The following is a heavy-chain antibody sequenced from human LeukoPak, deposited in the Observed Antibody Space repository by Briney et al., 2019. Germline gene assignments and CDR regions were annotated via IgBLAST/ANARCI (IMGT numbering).Heavy chain of an antibody. Sequence: SETLSLTCTVSGGSISSYYWSWIRQPPGKGLEWIGYIYYSGSTNYNPSLKSRVTISVDTSKNQFSLKLSSVTAADTAVYYCARAGSSGYYYYYFDYWGQGTLVTVSS. CDR3: ARAGSSGYYYYYFDY. CDR2: IYYSGST. D-gene: IGHD3-22*01. CDR1: GGSISSYY. J-gene: IGHJ4*02. V-gene: IGHV4-59*01.